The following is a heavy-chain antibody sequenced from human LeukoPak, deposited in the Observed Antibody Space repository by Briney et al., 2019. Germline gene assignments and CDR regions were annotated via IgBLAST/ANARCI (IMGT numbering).Heavy chain of an antibody. D-gene: IGHD6-13*01. CDR3: AREVVLAAAGTEYMDV. Sequence: SETLSLTCAVYGGSFSGYYWSWIRQPAGKGLEWIGRIYTSGSTNYNPSLKSRVTMSVDTSKNQFSLKLSSVTAADTAVYYCAREVVLAAAGTEYMDVWGKGTTVTISS. V-gene: IGHV4-4*07. CDR2: IYTSGST. CDR1: GGSFSGYY. J-gene: IGHJ6*03.